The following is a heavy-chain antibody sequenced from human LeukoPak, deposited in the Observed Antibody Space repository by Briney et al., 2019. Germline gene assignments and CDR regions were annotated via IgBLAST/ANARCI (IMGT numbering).Heavy chain of an antibody. J-gene: IGHJ4*02. CDR1: GFTFSRNW. CDR2: INSDGSIT. V-gene: IGHV3-74*01. CDR3: AKIDAY. Sequence: GGSLRLSCAASGFTFSRNWMHWVRQAPGKGLVWVSRINSDGSITNYADSVKGRFTISRDNAKNTLYLQMSSLRAEETAVYYCAKIDAYWGQGTLVTVSS.